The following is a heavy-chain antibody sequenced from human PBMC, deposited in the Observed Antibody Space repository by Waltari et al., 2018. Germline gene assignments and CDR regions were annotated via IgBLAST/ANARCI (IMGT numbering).Heavy chain of an antibody. V-gene: IGHV4-34*01. J-gene: IGHJ4*02. CDR1: GGSFSGYY. CDR2: INHSGST. CDR3: ARGRVTGTREISY. D-gene: IGHD1-7*01. Sequence: QVQLQQWGAGLLKPSETLSLTCAVYGGSFSGYYWSWIRQPPGKGLEWIGEINHSGSTNYNPSLKSRVTISVDTSKNQFSLKLSSVTAADTAVYYCARGRVTGTREISYWGQGTLVTVSS.